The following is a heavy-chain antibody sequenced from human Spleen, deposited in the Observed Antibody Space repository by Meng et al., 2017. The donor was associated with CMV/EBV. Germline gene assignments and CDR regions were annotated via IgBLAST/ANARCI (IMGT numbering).Heavy chain of an antibody. D-gene: IGHD2/OR15-2a*01. CDR2: LNPRGGSV. CDR1: GYTFTSHY. J-gene: IGHJ6*02. CDR3: ARDRKYCTSSSCRGFFYYYYGMDV. V-gene: IGHV1-46*01. Sequence: ASVKVSCKASGYTFTSHYMHWVRQAPGQGLEWMGMLNPRGGSVTYAQTFQGRVTMTRDTSTSTVYMDLNSLRSEDTAVYFCARDRKYCTSSSCRGFFYYYYGMDVWGLGTTVTVSS.